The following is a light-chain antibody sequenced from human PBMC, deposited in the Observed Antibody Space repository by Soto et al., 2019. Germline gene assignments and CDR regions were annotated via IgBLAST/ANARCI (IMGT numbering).Light chain of an antibody. Sequence: EIVLTQSPGTLSLSPGERATLSCRASQSVTSNYLAWYQQKPGQAPRLLIYGVSSRATGIPDRFSGSGSGTDFTLTISRLEPEDFAVYYCQHYGTSTRYTFGQGTKLEIK. CDR2: GVS. J-gene: IGKJ2*01. CDR1: QSVTSNY. CDR3: QHYGTSTRYT. V-gene: IGKV3-20*01.